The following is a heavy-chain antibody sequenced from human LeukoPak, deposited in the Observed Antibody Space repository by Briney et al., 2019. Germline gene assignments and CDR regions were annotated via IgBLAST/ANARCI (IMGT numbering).Heavy chain of an antibody. CDR3: ARDRYYDSSGYYYFDY. Sequence: GGSLRLYCAASGFTFDDYGMSWVRQAPGKGLEWVSGINRNGGSTGYADSVKGRFTISRDNAKNSLYLQMNSLRAEDTALYYCARDRYYDSSGYYYFDYWGQGTLVTVSS. J-gene: IGHJ4*02. CDR2: INRNGGST. CDR1: GFTFDDYG. V-gene: IGHV3-20*04. D-gene: IGHD3-22*01.